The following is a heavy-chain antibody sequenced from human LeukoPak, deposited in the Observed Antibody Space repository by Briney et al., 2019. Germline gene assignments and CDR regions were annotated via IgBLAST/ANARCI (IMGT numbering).Heavy chain of an antibody. CDR3: ATNLYYGDYPSPLDY. CDR2: FDPEDGET. Sequence: ASVNVSCKVSGYTLTELSMHWVRQAPGKGLEWMGGFDPEDGETIYAQKFQGRVTMTEDTSTDTAYMELSSLRPEDTAVYYCATNLYYGDYPSPLDYWGQGTLVTVSS. CDR1: GYTLTELS. D-gene: IGHD4-17*01. J-gene: IGHJ4*02. V-gene: IGHV1-24*01.